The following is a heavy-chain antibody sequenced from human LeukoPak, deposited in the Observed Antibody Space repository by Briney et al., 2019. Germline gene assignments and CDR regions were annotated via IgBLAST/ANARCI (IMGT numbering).Heavy chain of an antibody. CDR2: IRRKAYGGTA. D-gene: IGHD3-16*01. Sequence: PGGSLRLSCTASGFNFGDYAMSWVRQAPGKGLEWVGFIRRKAYGGTAEYAASVKGRLTISRDDSKSIAYLQMNSLKTEDTAVYYCITGSYAPNFDYWGQGSLVTVSS. CDR1: GFNFGDYA. V-gene: IGHV3-49*04. J-gene: IGHJ4*02. CDR3: ITGSYAPNFDY.